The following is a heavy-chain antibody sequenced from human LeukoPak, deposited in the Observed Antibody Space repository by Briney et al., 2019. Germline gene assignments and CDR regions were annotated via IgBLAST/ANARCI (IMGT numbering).Heavy chain of an antibody. CDR2: INTNTGNP. V-gene: IGHV7-4-1*02. J-gene: IGHJ3*02. CDR3: ARDMWYNWNGYDAFDI. D-gene: IGHD1-20*01. CDR1: GYTFTSYA. Sequence: ASVKVSCKASGYTFTSYAMNWVRQAPGQGLERMGWINTNTGNPTYAQGFTGRFVFSLDTSVSTAYLQISSLKAEDTAVYYCARDMWYNWNGYDAFDIWGQGTMVTVPS.